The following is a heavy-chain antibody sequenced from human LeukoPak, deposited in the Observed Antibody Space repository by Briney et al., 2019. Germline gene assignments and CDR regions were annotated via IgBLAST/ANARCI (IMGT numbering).Heavy chain of an antibody. Sequence: PSETLSLTCAVYGGSFSGYYWSWIRQPPGKGLEWIGEIKHSGSTNYNPSLKSRVTISVDTSKNQFSLKLSSVTAADTAVYYCARLNRYCSSTSCPNWFDPWGQGTLVTVSS. D-gene: IGHD2-2*01. CDR3: ARLNRYCSSTSCPNWFDP. V-gene: IGHV4-34*01. CDR1: GGSFSGYY. CDR2: IKHSGST. J-gene: IGHJ5*02.